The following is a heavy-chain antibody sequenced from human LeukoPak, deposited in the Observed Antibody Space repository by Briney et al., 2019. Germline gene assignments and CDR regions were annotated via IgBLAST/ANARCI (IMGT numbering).Heavy chain of an antibody. Sequence: PGGSLRLSCAASGFTFSPYAMHWVRQAPGKGLEWVALISSDGSNKYYADSVKGRFTISRDNSKNTLYLQMNSLRAEDTAVYYCARGTVTNPDSWGQGTLVTVSS. J-gene: IGHJ4*02. D-gene: IGHD4-11*01. V-gene: IGHV3-30*03. CDR2: ISSDGSNK. CDR3: ARGTVTNPDS. CDR1: GFTFSPYA.